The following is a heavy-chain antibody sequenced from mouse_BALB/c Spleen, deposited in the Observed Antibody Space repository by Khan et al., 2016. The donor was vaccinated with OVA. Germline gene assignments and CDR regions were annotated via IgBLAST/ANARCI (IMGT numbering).Heavy chain of an antibody. V-gene: IGHV5-12-1*01. J-gene: IGHJ3*01. Sequence: EVELVESGGGLVKPGGSLKLSCAASGFAFSSYDMSWVRQTPEKRLEWVAYISSGGGSTYYPDTVKGRFTISRDNAKNILYLQMGSVKSEDTAMYYCARRSGTWFAYWGQGTLVTVSA. CDR2: ISSGGGST. D-gene: IGHD1-1*01. CDR3: ARRSGTWFAY. CDR1: GFAFSSYD.